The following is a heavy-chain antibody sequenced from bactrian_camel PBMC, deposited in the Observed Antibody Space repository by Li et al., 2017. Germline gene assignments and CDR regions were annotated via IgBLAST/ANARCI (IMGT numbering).Heavy chain of an antibody. CDR2: FAPGDGDT. Sequence: QLVESGGGSVQAGGSLTLSCTPSAGYTLSRYCLAWFRQAPGKQREAVAAFAPGDGDTNYADSVKGRFTIAQDASKNTLYLQLNSLKPEDTAMYYCAADPFGWARKRCPGDFGYWGQGTQVTVS. J-gene: IGHJ6*01. CDR1: AGYTLSRYC. D-gene: IGHD5*01. V-gene: IGHV3S1*01. CDR3: AADPFGWARKRCPGDFGY.